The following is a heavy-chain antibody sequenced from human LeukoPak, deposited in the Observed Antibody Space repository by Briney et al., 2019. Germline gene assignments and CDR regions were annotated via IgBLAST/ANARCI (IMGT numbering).Heavy chain of an antibody. CDR1: GGSISSSSDY. J-gene: IGHJ4*02. Sequence: SETLXLTCTVSGGSISSSSDYWGWIRQPRGXGLEWIGSIYYSGSTSYNPSLKSRVTISVDTSKNQFSLKLSSVTAADTAVYYCARDSYQYYFDYWGQGTLVTVSS. CDR2: IYYSGST. D-gene: IGHD5-18*01. CDR3: ARDSYQYYFDY. V-gene: IGHV4-39*07.